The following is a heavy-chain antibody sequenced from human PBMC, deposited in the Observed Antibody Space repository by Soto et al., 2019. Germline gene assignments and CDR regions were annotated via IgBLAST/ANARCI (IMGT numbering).Heavy chain of an antibody. CDR2: ISAYSGKT. J-gene: IGHJ4*02. V-gene: IGHV1-18*01. D-gene: IGHD3-16*01. Sequence: QVPLVQSGGEVKKPGASVKVSCKTSGYTFTTYGISWVRQAPGQGLEWVGWISAYSGKTHYVQKFQGKVTMTTDTSTNTAYLELRSLRSDDTAVYYCARDPYLGDHQYWGQGTLVTVSS. CDR1: GYTFTTYG. CDR3: ARDPYLGDHQY.